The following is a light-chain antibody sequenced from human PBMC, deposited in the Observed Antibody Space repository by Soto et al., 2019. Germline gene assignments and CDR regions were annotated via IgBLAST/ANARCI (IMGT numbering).Light chain of an antibody. CDR1: QSISTW. CDR2: HAS. J-gene: IGKJ4*01. Sequence: DIRMTNSASTLSVYAKDRVTVTCRASQSISTWLAWYQHKPGKAPKLLIYHASRWATGVPARFSGSGSGTEFTLTISCLEPEDFARYCCQVSEFLPNSFCEVTKVDIK. CDR3: QVSEFLPNS. V-gene: IGKV1-5*01.